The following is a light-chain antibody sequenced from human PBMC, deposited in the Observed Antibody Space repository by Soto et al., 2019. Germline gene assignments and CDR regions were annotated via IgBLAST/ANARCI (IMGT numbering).Light chain of an antibody. CDR1: QTVSSSY. J-gene: IGKJ2*01. CDR3: QQYGPSPMYP. Sequence: EIVLTQSPGTLSLSPGERATLSCRASQTVSSSYLAWYQQKPGQAPRLLIYGASTRATGIPGRFSGSASGTDYTLTISRLEPEDFAVYYCQQYGPSPMYPFGQGTNLEIK. CDR2: GAS. V-gene: IGKV3-20*01.